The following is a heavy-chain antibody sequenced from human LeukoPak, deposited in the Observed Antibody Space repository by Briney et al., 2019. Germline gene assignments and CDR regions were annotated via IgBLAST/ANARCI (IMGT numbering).Heavy chain of an antibody. Sequence: ASVEASCKASGYTFTGYYMHWVRQAPGQGLEWMGRINPNSGGTNYAQKFQGRVTMTRDTSISTAYMELSRLRSDDTAVYYCARDGWGYYYYYMDVWGKGTTVTVSS. V-gene: IGHV1-2*06. D-gene: IGHD7-27*01. J-gene: IGHJ6*03. CDR2: INPNSGGT. CDR3: ARDGWGYYYYYMDV. CDR1: GYTFTGYY.